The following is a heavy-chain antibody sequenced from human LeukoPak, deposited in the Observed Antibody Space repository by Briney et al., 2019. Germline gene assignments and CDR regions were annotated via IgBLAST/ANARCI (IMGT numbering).Heavy chain of an antibody. Sequence: GASVKVSCKASGYTFTSYGISWVRQAPGQGLEWMGWISAYNGNTNYAQKLQGRVTMTTDTSTSTAYMELRSLRSDDTAVYYCARVNILYYYDGSPNGPFDYWGQGTLVTVSS. J-gene: IGHJ4*02. D-gene: IGHD3-22*01. CDR2: ISAYNGNT. V-gene: IGHV1-18*01. CDR1: GYTFTSYG. CDR3: ARVNILYYYDGSPNGPFDY.